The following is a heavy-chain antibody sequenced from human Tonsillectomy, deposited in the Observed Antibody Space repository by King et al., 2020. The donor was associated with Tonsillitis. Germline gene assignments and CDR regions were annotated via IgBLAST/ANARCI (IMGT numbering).Heavy chain of an antibody. V-gene: IGHV1-18*01. CDR2: ISTYNGNT. CDR3: ARVSGDYSILTGFEY. CDR1: GYTFSSYG. J-gene: IGHJ4*02. Sequence: VQLVESGAEVKKPGASVKVSCKASGYTFSSYGISWVRQAPGQGLEWMGWISTYNGNTNYASKFQGRVTMTTDTSASTAYMGLRSLRRVDTAVYYCARVSGDYSILTGFEYWGQGTLVTVSS. D-gene: IGHD3-9*01.